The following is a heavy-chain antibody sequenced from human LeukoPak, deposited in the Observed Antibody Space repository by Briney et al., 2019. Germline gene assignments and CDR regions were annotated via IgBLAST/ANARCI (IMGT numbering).Heavy chain of an antibody. CDR2: IKLEESAK. D-gene: IGHD1-1*01. J-gene: IGHJ3*02. CDR1: GLIFSSYW. V-gene: IGHV3-7*01. Sequence: PGGSLRLSYAASGLIFSSYWISWVRQDPGKGLEWVANIKLEESAKYYVDSVKGRFNISRDNAKNSLYVQRNSLRAEDTAVCHCARFRGILGAFDIWGQGTMVTVSS. CDR3: ARFRGILGAFDI.